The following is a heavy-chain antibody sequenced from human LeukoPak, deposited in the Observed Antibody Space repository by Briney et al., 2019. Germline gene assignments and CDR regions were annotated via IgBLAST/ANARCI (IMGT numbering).Heavy chain of an antibody. CDR3: AKFPSGYDVREYDY. CDR1: GFTFSSYA. J-gene: IGHJ4*02. CDR2: ISSNGGST. Sequence: GGSLRLSCAASGFTFSSYAMHWVRQAPGKGLEYVSAISSNGGSTYYANSVKGRFTISRDNAKNSLYLQMNSLRAEDTALYYCAKFPSGYDVREYDYWGQGTLVTVSS. V-gene: IGHV3-64*01. D-gene: IGHD5-12*01.